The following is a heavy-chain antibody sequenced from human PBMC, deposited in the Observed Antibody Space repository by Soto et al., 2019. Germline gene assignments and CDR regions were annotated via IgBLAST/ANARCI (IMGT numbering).Heavy chain of an antibody. Sequence: QVTLKESGPVLVKPTETLTLTCTVSGFSLSNARMGVSWIRQPPGKALEWLAHISSNDEKSYSTSLKSRLTVSKDTSKIRVVLTMTNMDPVDTATYYCARIRGYYYILTGYRIDYWGQGTLVTVSS. D-gene: IGHD3-9*01. CDR1: GFSLSNARMG. CDR2: ISSNDEK. J-gene: IGHJ4*02. CDR3: ARIRGYYYILTGYRIDY. V-gene: IGHV2-26*01.